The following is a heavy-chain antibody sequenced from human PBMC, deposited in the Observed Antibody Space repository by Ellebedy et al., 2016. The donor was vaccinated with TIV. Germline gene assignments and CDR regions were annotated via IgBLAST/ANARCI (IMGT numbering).Heavy chain of an antibody. J-gene: IGHJ4*02. CDR2: IYYSGST. Sequence: MPSETLSLTCTVSGGSISSYYWSWIRQPPGKGLEWIGYIYYSGSTNYNPSLKSRVTISVDTSKNQFSLKLSSVTAAYTPVYYCSRQGASPYYDYVWGSYYFDYWGQGTLVTVSS. D-gene: IGHD3-16*01. CDR3: SRQGASPYYDYVWGSYYFDY. V-gene: IGHV4-59*01. CDR1: GGSISSYY.